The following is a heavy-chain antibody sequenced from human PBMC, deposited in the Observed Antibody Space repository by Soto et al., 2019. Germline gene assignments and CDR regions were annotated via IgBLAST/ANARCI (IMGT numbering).Heavy chain of an antibody. CDR1: GFTFSSYA. Sequence: GGSLRLSCAASGFTFSSYAMHWVRQAPGKGLEWVAVISYDGSNKYYADSVKGRFTISRDNSKNTLYLQMNSLRAEDTAVYYCARGVVVTERGVDAFDIWGQGTMVPVSS. CDR3: ARGVVVTERGVDAFDI. CDR2: ISYDGSNK. D-gene: IGHD3-22*01. J-gene: IGHJ3*02. V-gene: IGHV3-30-3*01.